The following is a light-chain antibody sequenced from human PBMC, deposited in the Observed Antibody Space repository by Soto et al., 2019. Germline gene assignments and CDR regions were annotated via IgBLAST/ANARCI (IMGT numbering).Light chain of an antibody. CDR3: SSYTSTSTQV. CDR1: SSDVGDYDS. Sequence: QSALTQPASVSGSPGQSITISCTGTSSDVGDYDSVSWYQQRPGKAPQLMISDVTNRPSGISNRFSGSKSGNTASLTISGLQTEDEADYYCSSYTSTSTQVFGTGTKPTVL. J-gene: IGLJ1*01. CDR2: DVT. V-gene: IGLV2-14*01.